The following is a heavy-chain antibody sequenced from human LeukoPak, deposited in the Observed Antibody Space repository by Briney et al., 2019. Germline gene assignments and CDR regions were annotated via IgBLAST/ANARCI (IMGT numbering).Heavy chain of an antibody. Sequence: PGGSLRLSCAASGFTFDDYAMHWVRQALGKGQEWVSGITWNSVSIGYADSVKGRFTISRDNAKNSLFLQMNSLRADDTAVYYCARHYGAHTGYDGWGRGTLVTVSS. CDR2: ITWNSVSI. D-gene: IGHD5-12*01. CDR3: ARHYGAHTGYDG. V-gene: IGHV3-9*01. CDR1: GFTFDDYA. J-gene: IGHJ4*02.